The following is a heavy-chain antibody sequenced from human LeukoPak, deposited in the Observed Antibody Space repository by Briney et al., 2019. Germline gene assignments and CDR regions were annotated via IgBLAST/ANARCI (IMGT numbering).Heavy chain of an antibody. D-gene: IGHD2-2*01. Sequence: GGSLRLSCAASGFTFTKYWMAWVRQAPAKGLEWVASIHQDGSETHSIDSGRFTISRDNAKNSLYLQMNSLRDEDTAVYYCANTVVHYYHNWGEGRLVTVSS. V-gene: IGHV3-7*05. CDR2: IHQDGSET. CDR3: ANTVVHYYHN. CDR1: GFTFTKYW. J-gene: IGHJ4*02.